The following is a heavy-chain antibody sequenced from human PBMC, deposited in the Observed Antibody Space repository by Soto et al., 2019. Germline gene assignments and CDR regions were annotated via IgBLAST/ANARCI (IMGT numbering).Heavy chain of an antibody. J-gene: IGHJ6*02. CDR3: ARGRYETPHGPPYYYGMDV. CDR2: IIPILGIA. V-gene: IGHV1-69*02. Sequence: QVQLVQSGAEVKKPGSSVKVSCKASGGTFSSYTISWVRQAPGQGLEWMGRIIPILGIANYAQKFQGRVTITADKSTSTAYMELSSLRSEDTAVYYCARGRYETPHGPPYYYGMDVWGQGTTVTVSS. D-gene: IGHD3-16*01. CDR1: GGTFSSYT.